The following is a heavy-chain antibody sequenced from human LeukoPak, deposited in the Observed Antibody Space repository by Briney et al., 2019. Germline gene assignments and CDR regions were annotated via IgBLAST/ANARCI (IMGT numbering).Heavy chain of an antibody. D-gene: IGHD5-18*01. CDR3: ARVRYSYGKPIDY. CDR2: INPNSGGT. J-gene: IGHJ4*02. Sequence: ASVKVSCKASGYTFTSYYMHWVRQAPGQGLEWMGWINPNSGGTNYAQKFQGRVTMTRDTSISTAYMELSRLRSDDTAVYYCARVRYSYGKPIDYWGQGTLVTVSS. V-gene: IGHV1-2*02. CDR1: GYTFTSYY.